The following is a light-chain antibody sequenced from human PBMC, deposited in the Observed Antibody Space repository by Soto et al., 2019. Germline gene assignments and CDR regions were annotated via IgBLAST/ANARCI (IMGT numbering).Light chain of an antibody. CDR3: QQYAESPLT. Sequence: EIVLTQSPGTLSLSPGERATLSCRASQSVGRNYLAWYQQKPDQAPRLLIHAASSRATGIPDTFSGSGSETDFTLTISRLEPEDFAVYYCQQYAESPLTFGGGTKVEIK. CDR2: AAS. J-gene: IGKJ4*01. V-gene: IGKV3-20*01. CDR1: QSVGRNY.